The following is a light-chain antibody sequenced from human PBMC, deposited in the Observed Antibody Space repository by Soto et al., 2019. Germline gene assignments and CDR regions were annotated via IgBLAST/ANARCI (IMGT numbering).Light chain of an antibody. CDR2: GAS. CDR3: QQYDNWPPIT. J-gene: IGKJ5*01. V-gene: IGKV3-15*01. CDR1: QSVSSSY. Sequence: EIVLTQSPATLSLSPGERATLSCRASQSVSSSYLAWYQQKHGQAPRLLIYGASTRATGIPARFSGSGSGTEFTLTISSLQSEDFAVYYCQQYDNWPPITFGQGTRLEIK.